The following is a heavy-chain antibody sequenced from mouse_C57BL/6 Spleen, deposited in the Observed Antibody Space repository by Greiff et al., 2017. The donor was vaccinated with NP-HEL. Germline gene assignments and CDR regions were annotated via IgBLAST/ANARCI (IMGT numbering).Heavy chain of an antibody. CDR3: AREGDYGSSYGYYAMDY. D-gene: IGHD1-1*01. Sequence: VQLQQPGAELVMPGASVKLSCKASGYTFTSYWMHWVKQRPGQGLEWIGEIDPSDSYTNYNQKVKGKSTLTVDKSSSAASMQLSSLTSEDSAVYYCAREGDYGSSYGYYAMDYWGQGTSVTVSS. J-gene: IGHJ4*01. CDR1: GYTFTSYW. V-gene: IGHV1-69*01. CDR2: IDPSDSYT.